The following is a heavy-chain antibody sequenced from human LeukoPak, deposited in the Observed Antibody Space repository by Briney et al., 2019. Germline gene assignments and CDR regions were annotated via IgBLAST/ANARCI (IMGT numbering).Heavy chain of an antibody. CDR1: RFSFSNFA. Sequence: PGGSLRLSCAASRFSFSNFAMHWVRQDSGRGLEWLAVISHDGINTYYADSVKGRFTISRDNSKNTLYLQMNSLRAEDTAVYYCARAHSSWANVFDYWGQGTLVTVSS. CDR3: ARAHSSWANVFDY. V-gene: IGHV3-30*03. D-gene: IGHD6-13*01. J-gene: IGHJ4*02. CDR2: ISHDGINT.